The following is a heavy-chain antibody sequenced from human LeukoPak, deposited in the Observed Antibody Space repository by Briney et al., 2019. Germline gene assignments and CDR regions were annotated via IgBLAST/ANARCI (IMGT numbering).Heavy chain of an antibody. J-gene: IGHJ3*02. D-gene: IGHD2-2*01. Sequence: AGGSLRLSCAASGFTSRSYAMNWLRQAPGKGLEWVSAISGSGSATYYADSVKGRFTISRDNSKNTLYLQMNSLRAEDTAVYYCAKDQYGEAFDIWGPGTMVTVSS. CDR1: GFTSRSYA. CDR2: ISGSGSAT. V-gene: IGHV3-23*01. CDR3: AKDQYGEAFDI.